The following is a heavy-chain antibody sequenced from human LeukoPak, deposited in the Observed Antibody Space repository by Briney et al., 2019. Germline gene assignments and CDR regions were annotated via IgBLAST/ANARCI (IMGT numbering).Heavy chain of an antibody. J-gene: IGHJ4*02. Sequence: ETLSLTCAVYGGSFSGYYSSWMRQPPGKGLEWIGSIYHSGSTYYNPSLKSRVTISVDTSKNQFSLKVSSVTAADTAVYYCARGTALDYWGQGTLVTVSS. V-gene: IGHV4-34*01. CDR2: IYHSGST. CDR1: GGSFSGYY. CDR3: ARGTALDY.